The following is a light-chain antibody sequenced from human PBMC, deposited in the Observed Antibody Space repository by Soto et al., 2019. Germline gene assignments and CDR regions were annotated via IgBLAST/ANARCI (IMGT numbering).Light chain of an antibody. J-gene: IGKJ1*01. CDR2: KTS. Sequence: DIQLTQSPSTLSASVGDRVTITCRASQSISSWLAWYKQNPGKAPKFLLYKTSNLESGIPSRFSGSGSGTEITLTVSSVQTADYATYYCQYYNNYGRTFDQGIKVVIK. V-gene: IGKV1-5*03. CDR1: QSISSW. CDR3: QYYNNYGRT.